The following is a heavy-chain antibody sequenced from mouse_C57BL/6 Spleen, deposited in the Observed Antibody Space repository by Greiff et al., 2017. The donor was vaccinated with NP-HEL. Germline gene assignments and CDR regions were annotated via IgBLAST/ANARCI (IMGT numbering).Heavy chain of an antibody. D-gene: IGHD1-1*01. V-gene: IGHV1-18*01. CDR3: ARPLDYSGSSYDYFDV. Sequence: VQLQQSGPELVKPGASVKIPCKASGYTFTDYNMDWVQQSHGKRLEWIGDINPNNGGTIYNQKFKGKATLTVDKSSSPAYMELRSLTSEDTAVYYCARPLDYSGSSYDYFDVWGTGTTVTVSS. CDR1: GYTFTDYN. CDR2: INPNNGGT. J-gene: IGHJ1*03.